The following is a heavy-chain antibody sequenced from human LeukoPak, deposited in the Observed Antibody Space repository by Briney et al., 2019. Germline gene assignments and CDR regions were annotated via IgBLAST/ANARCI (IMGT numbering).Heavy chain of an antibody. V-gene: IGHV3-7*01. Sequence: PGGSLRLSCSASGFTFSSYWMSWVRQAPGRGLEWVANIKQDGSEKYYVDSVKGRFTISRDNAKNSLYLQMNSLRAEDTAVYYCARDLRDIVVVPGDYWGQGTLVTVSS. CDR2: IKQDGSEK. D-gene: IGHD2-2*01. CDR1: GFTFSSYW. CDR3: ARDLRDIVVVPGDY. J-gene: IGHJ4*02.